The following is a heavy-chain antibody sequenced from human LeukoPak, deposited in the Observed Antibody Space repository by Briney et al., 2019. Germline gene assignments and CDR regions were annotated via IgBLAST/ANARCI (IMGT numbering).Heavy chain of an antibody. D-gene: IGHD5-18*01. Sequence: GASVKVSCKASGYTFTGYYMHWVRQAPGQGLEWMGGIIPIFGTANYAQKFQGRVTITADESTSTAYMELSSLRSEDTAVYYCARAHSYGYPRDYWGQGTLVTVSS. V-gene: IGHV1-69*13. CDR2: IIPIFGTA. CDR1: GYTFTGYY. CDR3: ARAHSYGYPRDY. J-gene: IGHJ4*02.